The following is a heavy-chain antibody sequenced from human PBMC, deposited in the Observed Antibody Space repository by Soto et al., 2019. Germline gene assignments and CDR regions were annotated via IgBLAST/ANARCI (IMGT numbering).Heavy chain of an antibody. J-gene: IGHJ4*02. CDR3: AKSFIAAAGKEGYFDY. CDR2: ISYDGSNK. V-gene: IGHV3-30*18. D-gene: IGHD6-13*01. Sequence: SLRLSCAASGFTFSSYGMHWVRQAPGKGLECVAVISYDGSNKYYADSVKGRFTISRDNSKNTLYLQMNSLRAEDTAVYYCAKSFIAAAGKEGYFDYWGQGTLVTVSS. CDR1: GFTFSSYG.